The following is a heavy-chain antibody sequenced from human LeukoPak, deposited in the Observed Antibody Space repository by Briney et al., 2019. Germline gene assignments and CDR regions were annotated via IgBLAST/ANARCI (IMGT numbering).Heavy chain of an antibody. CDR3: ATNSGSYLDL. V-gene: IGHV4-59*11. Sequence: SETLSLTCTVSGGSISSHYWSWIRQPPGKGLEWIGYIYYNGGTNYNPSLESRVTISVDTSENQFSLKLSSVTAADTAVYYCATNSGSYLDLWGRGTLVTVSS. D-gene: IGHD1-26*01. J-gene: IGHJ2*01. CDR2: IYYNGGT. CDR1: GGSISSHY.